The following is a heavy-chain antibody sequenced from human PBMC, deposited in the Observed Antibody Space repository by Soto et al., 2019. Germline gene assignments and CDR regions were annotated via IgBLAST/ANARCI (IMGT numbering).Heavy chain of an antibody. CDR1: DESFSGYY. V-gene: IGHV4-34*01. Sequence: SETLSLTCAVYDESFSGYYWSWIRQPPGKGLEWIGEINHSGSTNYNPSLKSRVTISLDTSKNQFSLKLSSVTAADTAVYYCSRGLRGAAAGTGYYWGQGILVTVSS. J-gene: IGHJ4*02. CDR2: INHSGST. D-gene: IGHD6-13*01. CDR3: SRGLRGAAAGTGYY.